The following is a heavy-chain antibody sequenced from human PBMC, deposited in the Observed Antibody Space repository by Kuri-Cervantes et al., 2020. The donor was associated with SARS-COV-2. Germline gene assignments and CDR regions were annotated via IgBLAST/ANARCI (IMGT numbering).Heavy chain of an antibody. V-gene: IGHV3-30*02. D-gene: IGHD3-10*01. CDR1: GFTFSYYG. J-gene: IGHJ6*02. CDR3: ARSLYYYGSGTTLGGDV. Sequence: GGSLRLSCAASGFTFSYYGMHWVRQAPGKGLEWVGFVRRDGSNYYYADSVKGRFTISRDNAKNSLYLQMNSLRAEDTALYHCARSLYYYGSGTTLGGDVWGQGPTVPVSS. CDR2: VRRDGSNY.